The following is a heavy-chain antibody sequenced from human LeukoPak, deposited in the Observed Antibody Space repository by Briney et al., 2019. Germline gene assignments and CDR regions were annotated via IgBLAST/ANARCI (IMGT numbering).Heavy chain of an antibody. CDR1: GGSFSGYY. V-gene: IGHV4-34*01. CDR2: INHSGST. D-gene: IGHD6-19*01. CDR3: ARGGIAVA. J-gene: IGHJ5*02. Sequence: SETLSLTCAVYGGSFSGYYWSWIRQPPGKGLEWIGEINHSGSTNYNPSLKSRVTISVDTSKNQFSLKLSSVTAADTAAYYCARGGIAVAWGQGTLVTVSS.